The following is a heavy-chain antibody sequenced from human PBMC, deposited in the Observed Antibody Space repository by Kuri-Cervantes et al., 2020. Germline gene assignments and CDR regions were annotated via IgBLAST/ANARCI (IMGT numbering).Heavy chain of an antibody. J-gene: IGHJ5*02. CDR3: ARELEDIVVVPAAP. V-gene: IGHV1-2*02. Sequence: ASVKVSCKASGYTFTGYYMHWVRQAPGQGLEWMGWINPNSGGTNYAQKFQGRVTMTRDTSISTAYMELSRLRSDDTAAHYCARELEDIVVVPAAPWGQGTLVTVSS. D-gene: IGHD2-2*01. CDR1: GYTFTGYY. CDR2: INPNSGGT.